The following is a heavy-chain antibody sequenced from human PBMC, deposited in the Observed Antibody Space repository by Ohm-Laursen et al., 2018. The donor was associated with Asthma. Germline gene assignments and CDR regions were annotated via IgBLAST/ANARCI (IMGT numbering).Heavy chain of an antibody. CDR3: ASQYYDYVWGSYRPFDY. V-gene: IGHV1-69*13. Sequence: SVKVSCKASGGTFSSYAISWVRQAPGQGLEWMGGIIPIFGTANYAQKFQGRVTITADESTSTAYMELSSLRSEDTAVYYCASQYYDYVWGSYRPFDYWGQGTLVTVSS. CDR2: IIPIFGTA. J-gene: IGHJ4*02. D-gene: IGHD3-16*02. CDR1: GGTFSSYA.